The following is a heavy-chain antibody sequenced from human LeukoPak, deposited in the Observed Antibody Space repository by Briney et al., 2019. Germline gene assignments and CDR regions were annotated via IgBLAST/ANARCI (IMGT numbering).Heavy chain of an antibody. Sequence: GGSLRLSCAAPGFTFSSYWMSWVRQAPGKGLEWVSYISSSSSTIYYADSVKGRFTISRDNAKNSLYLQMNSLRAEDTAVYYCVASTGYSSSWFYFDYWGQGTLVTVSS. CDR3: VASTGYSSSWFYFDY. CDR2: ISSSSSTI. V-gene: IGHV3-48*01. D-gene: IGHD6-13*01. CDR1: GFTFSSYW. J-gene: IGHJ4*02.